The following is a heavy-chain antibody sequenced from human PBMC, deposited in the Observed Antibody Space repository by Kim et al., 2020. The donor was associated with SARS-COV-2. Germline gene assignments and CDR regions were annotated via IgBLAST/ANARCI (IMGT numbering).Heavy chain of an antibody. J-gene: IGHJ4*02. V-gene: IGHV3-66*01. D-gene: IGHD3-22*01. CDR3: ASASYYYDSSGYPL. CDR2: IYSGGST. CDR1: GFTVSSNY. Sequence: LSLTCAASGFTVSSNYMSWARQAPGKGLEWVSVIYSGGSTYYADSVKGRFTISRDNSKNTLYLQMNSLRAEDTAVYYCASASYYYDSSGYPLWGQGTLVTVSS.